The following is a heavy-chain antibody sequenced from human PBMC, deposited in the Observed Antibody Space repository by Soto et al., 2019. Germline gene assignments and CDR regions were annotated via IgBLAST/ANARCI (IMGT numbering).Heavy chain of an antibody. CDR1: GFTFSSYA. CDR2: ISYDGSNK. D-gene: IGHD2-15*01. V-gene: IGHV3-30-3*01. J-gene: IGHJ5*02. Sequence: GGSLRLSCAASGFTFSSYAMHWVRQAPGKGLEWVAVISYDGSNKYYADSVKGRFTISRDNSKNTLYLQMNSLRAEDTAVYYCARGTGGYCSGGSCPPRTWGQGTLVTVSS. CDR3: ARGTGGYCSGGSCPPRT.